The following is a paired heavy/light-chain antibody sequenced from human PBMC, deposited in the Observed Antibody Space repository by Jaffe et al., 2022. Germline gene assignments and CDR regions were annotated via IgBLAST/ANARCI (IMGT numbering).Light chain of an antibody. V-gene: IGKV4-1*01. Sequence: DIVVTQSPDSLAVSLGERATISCKSSQSVFYSSNKKNYLSWYQQKPGQPPKLLIYWASTRESGVPDRFSGSGSGTDFALTISSLQAEDVAVYYCHQYYGIPLTFGGGTKVEIK. J-gene: IGKJ4*01. CDR3: HQYYGIPLT. CDR2: WAS. CDR1: QSVFYSSNKKNY.
Heavy chain of an antibody. CDR1: EFTFSTFW. CDR3: ARLGANSDHDSTAYRYFDL. CDR2: IKQDGSEK. J-gene: IGHJ2*01. Sequence: EVQLVESGGGLVQPGGSLRLSCVASEFTFSTFWMSWVRQAPGKGLEWVASIKQDGSEKSCVDSEKGRFTISRDNAKNSLYLQMSGLRADDTAVYYCARLGANSDHDSTAYRYFDLWGRGTLVTVSS. D-gene: IGHD5-12*01. V-gene: IGHV3-7*01.